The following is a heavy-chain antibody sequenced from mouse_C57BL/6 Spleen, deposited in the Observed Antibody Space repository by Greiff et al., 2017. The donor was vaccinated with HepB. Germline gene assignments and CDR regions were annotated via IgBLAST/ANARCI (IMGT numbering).Heavy chain of an antibody. CDR1: GYSITSGYY. D-gene: IGHD1-1*01. CDR2: ISYDGSN. V-gene: IGHV3-6*01. CDR3: ARDYGSSYPYYFDY. Sequence: VQLQQSGPGLVKPSQSLSLTCSVTGYSITSGYYWNWIRQFPGNKLEWMGYISYDGSNNYNPSLKNRISITRDTSKNQFFLKLNSVTTEDTATYYCARDYGSSYPYYFDYWGQGTTLTVSS. J-gene: IGHJ2*01.